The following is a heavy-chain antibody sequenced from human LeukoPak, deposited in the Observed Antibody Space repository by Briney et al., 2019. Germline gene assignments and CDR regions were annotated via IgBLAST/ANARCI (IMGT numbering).Heavy chain of an antibody. Sequence: RGASVKVSCKASGGTFSSYAISWVRQAPGQGLEWMGGIIPIFGTANYAQKFQGRVTITTDESTSTAYMELSSLRSEDTAVYYCARREGYCSSTSCRDAFDIWGQGTMVTVSS. CDR2: IIPIFGTA. J-gene: IGHJ3*02. CDR1: GGTFSSYA. D-gene: IGHD2-2*01. V-gene: IGHV1-69*05. CDR3: ARREGYCSSTSCRDAFDI.